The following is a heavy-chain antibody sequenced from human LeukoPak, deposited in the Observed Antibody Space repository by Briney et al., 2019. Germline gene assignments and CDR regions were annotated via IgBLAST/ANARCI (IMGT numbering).Heavy chain of an antibody. J-gene: IGHJ6*03. Sequence: SETLSLTCTVSSGSISIYHWNWIRQPAGQGLKGIGRIFTSGITNYNPSLKSRVTMSVDTSKDQSSRNLSSVIAADTAIYYCARETSGTYYNPLGYMDVWGKGTTVTVSS. D-gene: IGHD3-10*01. CDR3: ARETSGTYYNPLGYMDV. CDR1: SGSISIYH. CDR2: IFTSGIT. V-gene: IGHV4-4*07.